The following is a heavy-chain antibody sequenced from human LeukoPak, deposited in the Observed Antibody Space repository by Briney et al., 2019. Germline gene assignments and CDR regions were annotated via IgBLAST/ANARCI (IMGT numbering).Heavy chain of an antibody. V-gene: IGHV1-46*01. Sequence: ASVKVSCKASGYTFTSYYMHWVRQAPGQGLEWMGIINPSGGSTSYAQKFQGRVTMTRDTSTSTVYMELSSLRSEDTAVYYCARGGRTGGWSWYFDLWGRGTLVTVSS. CDR2: INPSGGST. D-gene: IGHD3-10*01. CDR1: GYTFTSYY. J-gene: IGHJ2*01. CDR3: ARGGRTGGWSWYFDL.